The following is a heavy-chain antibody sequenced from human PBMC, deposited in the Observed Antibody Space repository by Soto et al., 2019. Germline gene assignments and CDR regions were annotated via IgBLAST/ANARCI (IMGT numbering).Heavy chain of an antibody. CDR1: GITISNYP. D-gene: IGHD3-22*01. J-gene: IGHJ1*01. V-gene: IGHV3-23*01. Sequence: EVQLLESGGGLVQPGGSLRLSCAASGITISNYPMSWVRQAPGKGLDWVSGSSGSGDRTYYADSAKGRFTISKDISKNSLSLQLDNLGVEDTAVYFCVKDDGGYPSTATHWGQGTLVTVSS. CDR3: VKDDGGYPSTATH. CDR2: SSGSGDRT.